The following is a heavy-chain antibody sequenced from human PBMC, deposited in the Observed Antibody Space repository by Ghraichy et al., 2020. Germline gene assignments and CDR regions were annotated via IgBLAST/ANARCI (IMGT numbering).Heavy chain of an antibody. J-gene: IGHJ4*02. CDR2: IQQYGSEK. CDR3: ARVCCSGDVSFDY. V-gene: IGHV3-7*03. D-gene: IGHD2-15*01. Sequence: GSLKLSCVASGFPFSMYWMTWVRQAPGKGLEWVAKIQQYGSEKQYVDSVKGRFTISRDDAKNSVYLQMNSLRAEDTAVYFCARVCCSGDVSFDYWGQGTLVTVSS. CDR1: GFPFSMYW.